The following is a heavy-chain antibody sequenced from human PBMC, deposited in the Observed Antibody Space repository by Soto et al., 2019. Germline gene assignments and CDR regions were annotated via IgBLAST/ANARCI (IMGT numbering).Heavy chain of an antibody. CDR2: IYSGGST. J-gene: IGHJ6*02. CDR3: AREGAYYYYGMDV. V-gene: IGHV3-53*01. Sequence: GGSLRLSCAASGFTVSSNYMSWVRQAPGKGLEWVSVIYSGGSTYYADSVKGRFTISRDNSKNTLYLQMNSLRAEDTAVYYCAREGAYYYYGMDVWGQGTTVTVSS. CDR1: GFTVSSNY.